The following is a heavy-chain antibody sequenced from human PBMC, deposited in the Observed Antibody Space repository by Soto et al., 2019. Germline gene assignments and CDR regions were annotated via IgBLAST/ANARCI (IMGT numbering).Heavy chain of an antibody. CDR3: ARDPKFVVGWSLASRSSAFDI. V-gene: IGHV3-33*01. J-gene: IGHJ3*02. CDR2: IWYDGSNK. Sequence: QVQLVESGGGVVQPGRSLRLSCAASGFTFSSYGMHWVRQAPGKGLEWVAVIWYDGSNKYYADSVKGRFTISRDNSKNTLYLQMNSLRAEDTAVYYCARDPKFVVGWSLASRSSAFDIWGQGTMVTVSS. CDR1: GFTFSSYG. D-gene: IGHD3-3*01.